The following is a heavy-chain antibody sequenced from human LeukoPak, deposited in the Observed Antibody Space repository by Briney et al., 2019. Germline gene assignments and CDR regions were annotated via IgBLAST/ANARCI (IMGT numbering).Heavy chain of an antibody. CDR1: GFTLSSHW. D-gene: IGHD6-19*01. V-gene: IGHV3-7*05. CDR2: IKQDGSEQ. J-gene: IGHJ4*02. Sequence: GGSLRLSCAASGFTLSSHWMSWVRQAPGKRLEWVANIKQDGSEQYYVDSVRGRFTISRDNAKNSLYLQMNSLRAEDTAIYYCARESAGGPDYWGQGTLVTVSS. CDR3: ARESAGGPDY.